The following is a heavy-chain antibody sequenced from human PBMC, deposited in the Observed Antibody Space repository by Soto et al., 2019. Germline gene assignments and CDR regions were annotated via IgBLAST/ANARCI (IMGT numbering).Heavy chain of an antibody. D-gene: IGHD5-12*01. CDR3: AKEWVDGSLCY. J-gene: IGHJ4*02. Sequence: QVQLVEAGGGVVQPGRSLRLSCAASGFTFSSYGMHWVRQAPGKGLEWVAVISYDGSNKYYADSVKGRFTISRDNSKNTLYLQMNSLRAEDTAVYYCAKEWVDGSLCYWGQGTLVTVSS. CDR1: GFTFSSYG. V-gene: IGHV3-30*18. CDR2: ISYDGSNK.